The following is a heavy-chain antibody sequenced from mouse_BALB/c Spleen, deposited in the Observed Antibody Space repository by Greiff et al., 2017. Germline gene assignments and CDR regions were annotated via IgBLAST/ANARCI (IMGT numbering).Heavy chain of an antibody. CDR3: TGPISYYAMDY. V-gene: IGHV6-6*02. CDR1: GFTFSNYW. Sequence: EVKVEESGGGLVQPGGSMKLSCVASGFTFSNYWMNWVRQSPEKGLEWVAEIRLKSNNYATHYAESVKGRFTISRDDSKSSVYLQMNNLRAEDTGIYYCTGPISYYAMDYWGQGTSVTVSS. CDR2: IRLKSNNYAT. J-gene: IGHJ4*01.